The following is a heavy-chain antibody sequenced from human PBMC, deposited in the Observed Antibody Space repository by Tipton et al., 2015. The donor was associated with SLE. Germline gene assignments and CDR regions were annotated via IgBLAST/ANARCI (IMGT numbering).Heavy chain of an antibody. CDR1: GFTFSSYW. J-gene: IGHJ3*02. CDR2: IKQDGSEK. CDR3: ASQMTIRDAFDI. Sequence: SLRLSCAASGFTFSSYWMSWVRQAPGKGLEWVANIKQDGSEKYYVDSVKGRFTISRDNAKNSLYLQMNSLRAEDTAVYYCASQMTIRDAFDIWGQGTMVTVSS. V-gene: IGHV3-7*01. D-gene: IGHD5-24*01.